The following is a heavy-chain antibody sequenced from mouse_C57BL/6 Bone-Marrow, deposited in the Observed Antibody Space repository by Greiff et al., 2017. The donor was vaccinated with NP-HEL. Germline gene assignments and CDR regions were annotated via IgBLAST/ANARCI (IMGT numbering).Heavy chain of an antibody. CDR1: YTFSRRVH. CDR3: SEDSAVYYCALLLRVSFDY. J-gene: IGHJ2*01. CDR2: GQGLEWIG. D-gene: IGHD1-1*01. V-gene: IGHV1-87*01. Sequence: VKLQESGPELARPWASVKISCPAFYTFSRRVHFAIRDTTYWMPWVTQRPGQGLEWIGAIYPGNGDTSYNQKFKCKATWTADKSSSTAYMQLSSLTSEDSAVYYCALLLRVSFDYWGQGTTLTVSS.